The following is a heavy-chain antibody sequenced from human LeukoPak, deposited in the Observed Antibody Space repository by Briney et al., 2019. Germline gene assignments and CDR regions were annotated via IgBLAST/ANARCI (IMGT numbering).Heavy chain of an antibody. V-gene: IGHV1-69*13. J-gene: IGHJ5*02. Sequence: SVKVSCTASVGTFSSYAISWVRQAPGQGLEWMGGIIPIFGTANYAQKFQGRVTITADESTSTAHMELSSLRSEDTAVYYCARAWDIAAAANHWGQGTLVTVSS. D-gene: IGHD6-13*01. CDR2: IIPIFGTA. CDR1: VGTFSSYA. CDR3: ARAWDIAAAANH.